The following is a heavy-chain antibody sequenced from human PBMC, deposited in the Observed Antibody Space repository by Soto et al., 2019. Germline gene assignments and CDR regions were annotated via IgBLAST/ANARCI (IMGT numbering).Heavy chain of an antibody. Sequence: GGSLRLSCAASGFTVSDYYMSWIRQAPGKGLEWLSYSSNSGTYTRYADSVKGRFSISRDNAKNSLYLQINSLRSEDTATYYCARSGDNYNVLDYWGQGTPVTVSS. CDR2: SSNSGTYT. V-gene: IGHV3-11*06. D-gene: IGHD3-10*02. J-gene: IGHJ4*02. CDR1: GFTVSDYY. CDR3: ARSGDNYNVLDY.